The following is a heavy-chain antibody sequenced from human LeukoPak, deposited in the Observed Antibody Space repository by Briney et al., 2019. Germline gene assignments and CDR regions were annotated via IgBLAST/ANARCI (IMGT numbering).Heavy chain of an antibody. CDR3: ARAPLHLAMYHYFDY. J-gene: IGHJ4*02. V-gene: IGHV3-21*01. CDR2: ISSSSSHI. D-gene: IGHD2-2*01. CDR1: GFTFSSYS. Sequence: PGGSLRLSCVVSGFTFSSYSVNWVRQSPGKGLEWVSYISSSSSHIHYADSVKGRFTISRDNAKKSLYLQMNSLRAEDTAVYYCARAPLHLAMYHYFDYWGQGTLVTVSS.